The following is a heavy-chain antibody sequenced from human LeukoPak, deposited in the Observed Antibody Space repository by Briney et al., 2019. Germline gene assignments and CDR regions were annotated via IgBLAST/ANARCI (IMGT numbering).Heavy chain of an antibody. J-gene: IGHJ5*02. CDR2: INHSGST. D-gene: IGHD2-8*01. CDR1: GGSFSGYY. Sequence: SETLSLTCAVYGGSFSGYYWSWIRQPPGKGLEWIGEINHSGSTNYNPSLKSRVTISVDTSKNQFSLKLSSVPAADTAVYYCARAKYCTNGVCYGWFDPWGQGTLVTVSS. V-gene: IGHV4-34*01. CDR3: ARAKYCTNGVCYGWFDP.